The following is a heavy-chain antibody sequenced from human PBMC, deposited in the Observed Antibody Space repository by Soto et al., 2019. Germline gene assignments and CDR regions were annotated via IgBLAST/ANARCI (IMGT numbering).Heavy chain of an antibody. D-gene: IGHD1-1*01. J-gene: IGHJ6*02. Sequence: ASVKVSCKASGYTFTSYYMHWVRQAPGQGLEWMGIINPSGGSTSYAQKFQGRVTMTSDTFISTAYMELSSLRSDDTAVYYCARDPVLNWNLFHYTMDVWGQGTTVTVSS. CDR3: ARDPVLNWNLFHYTMDV. V-gene: IGHV1-46*01. CDR1: GYTFTSYY. CDR2: INPSGGST.